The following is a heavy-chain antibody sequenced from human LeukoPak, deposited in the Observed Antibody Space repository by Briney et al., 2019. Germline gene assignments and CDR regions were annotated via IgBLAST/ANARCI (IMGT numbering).Heavy chain of an antibody. CDR3: ARVGEDIVVVVAATEGYFDL. V-gene: IGHV4-39*07. CDR2: IYYSGST. Sequence: SETLSLTCTVSGGSISSSSYYWGWIRQPPGKGLEWIGSIYYSGSTYYNPSLKSRVTISVDTSENQFSLKLSSVTAADTAVYYCARVGEDIVVVVAATEGYFDLWGRGTLVTVSS. CDR1: GGSISSSSYY. D-gene: IGHD2-15*01. J-gene: IGHJ2*01.